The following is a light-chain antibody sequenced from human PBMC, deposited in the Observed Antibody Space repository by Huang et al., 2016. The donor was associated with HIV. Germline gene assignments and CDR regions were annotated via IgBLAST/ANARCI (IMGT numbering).Light chain of an antibody. V-gene: IGKV3-15*01. CDR3: QQYNNWLA. CDR2: CAS. J-gene: IGKJ1*01. CDR1: QSVNSN. Sequence: EIVMTQSPATLSVSPGERATLSCRASQSVNSNLAWYQHKPGQAPRLLIHCASTRATGVPARFSGSGSGTKFTLTISSLQSEDFAVYYCQQYNNWLAFGQGTKVEIK.